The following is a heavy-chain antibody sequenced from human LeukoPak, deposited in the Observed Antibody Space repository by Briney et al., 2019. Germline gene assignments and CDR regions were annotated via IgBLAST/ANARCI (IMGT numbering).Heavy chain of an antibody. D-gene: IGHD5-18*01. CDR2: INPNSGGT. Sequence: ASVKVSCKASGYTFTGYYMHWVRQAPRQGLEWMGWINPNSGGTNYAQKFQGRVTMTRDTSISTAYMELSRLRSDDTAVYYCARNRGYSYGYGDYWGQGTLVTVSS. CDR1: GYTFTGYY. CDR3: ARNRGYSYGYGDY. V-gene: IGHV1-2*02. J-gene: IGHJ4*02.